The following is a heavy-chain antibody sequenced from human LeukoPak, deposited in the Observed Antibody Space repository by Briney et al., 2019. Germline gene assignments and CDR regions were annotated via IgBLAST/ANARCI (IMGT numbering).Heavy chain of an antibody. Sequence: SGPTLVKPTQPLTLTCTFSGFSLSTSGVGVGWIRQPPGKALEWLALIYWNDDKRYSPSLKSRLTITKDTSKNQVVLTMTNMDPVDTATYYCAHRRLRWLHPRGFDIWGQGTMVTVSS. J-gene: IGHJ3*02. D-gene: IGHD5-24*01. CDR1: GFSLSTSGVG. CDR3: AHRRLRWLHPRGFDI. V-gene: IGHV2-5*01. CDR2: IYWNDDK.